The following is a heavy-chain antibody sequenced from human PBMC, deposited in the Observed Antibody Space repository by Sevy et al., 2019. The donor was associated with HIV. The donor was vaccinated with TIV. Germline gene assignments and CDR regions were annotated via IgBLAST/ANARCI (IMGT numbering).Heavy chain of an antibody. CDR1: GFTFDNYA. Sequence: GGSLRLSCPASGFTFDNYAMSWVRQSPGKGLEWVSAMSGGGGSTYYADSVKGRFTMSRDNSHNRLYLQMSSLGAEDTAVYYCARVRDCSSGSCPPEAYWGPGTLVTVSS. D-gene: IGHD2-2*01. V-gene: IGHV3-23*01. CDR2: MSGGGGST. J-gene: IGHJ4*02. CDR3: ARVRDCSSGSCPPEAY.